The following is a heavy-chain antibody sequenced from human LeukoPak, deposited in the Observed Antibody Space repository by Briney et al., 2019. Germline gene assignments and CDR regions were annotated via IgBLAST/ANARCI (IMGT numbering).Heavy chain of an antibody. CDR2: LNPDSAGT. J-gene: IGHJ4*02. V-gene: IGHV1-2*02. CDR3: ARSNWNYDLPGYYFDY. D-gene: IGHD1-7*01. Sequence: ASVKVSCKASGYTFTSYYIHWVRQAPGQGLEWMGWLNPDSAGTNYAQRFQGRVTMTRDPSISTAYMELSRLKSDDTAVYYCARSNWNYDLPGYYFDYWGQGTLVTVSS. CDR1: GYTFTSYY.